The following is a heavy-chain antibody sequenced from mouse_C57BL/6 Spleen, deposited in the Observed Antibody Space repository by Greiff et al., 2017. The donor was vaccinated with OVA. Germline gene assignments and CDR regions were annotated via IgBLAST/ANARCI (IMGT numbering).Heavy chain of an antibody. J-gene: IGHJ1*03. CDR1: GFTFSSYA. Sequence: EVQLVESGGGLVKPGGSLKLSCAASGFTFSSYAMSWVRQTPETRLEWVATISDGGSYTYYPDNVKGRFTISRDNAKNNLYLQMSHLKSEDTAMYYCARGKDYGSSYDVWGTGTTVTVSS. D-gene: IGHD1-1*01. CDR3: ARGKDYGSSYDV. V-gene: IGHV5-4*01. CDR2: ISDGGSYT.